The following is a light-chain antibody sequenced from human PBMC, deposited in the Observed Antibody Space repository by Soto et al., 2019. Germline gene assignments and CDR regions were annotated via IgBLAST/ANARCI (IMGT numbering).Light chain of an antibody. CDR3: QQYNNWPLT. CDR2: GAS. V-gene: IGKV3-15*01. CDR1: QSVSSN. J-gene: IGKJ4*01. Sequence: EILMTQSPATLSVSPGESATLSCRASQSVSSNLAWYQQKLGQAPRLLIYGASTRATGVPARFSGSGSGTEFTLTITSLQSEDFAVYYCQQYNNWPLTFGGGTKVDI.